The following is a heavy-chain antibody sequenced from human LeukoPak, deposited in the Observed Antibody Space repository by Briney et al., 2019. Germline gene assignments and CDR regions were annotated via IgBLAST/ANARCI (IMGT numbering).Heavy chain of an antibody. V-gene: IGHV4-61*02. D-gene: IGHD3-10*01. CDR3: ARQYGSGSYGSYYYYMDV. CDR2: IYTSGST. Sequence: SETLSLTCTVSGGSISSGSYYWSWIRQPAGKGLEWIGRIYTSGSTNYNPSLKSRVTISVDTSKNQFSLKLSSVTAVDTAVYYCARQYGSGSYGSYYYYMDVWGKGTTVTVSS. CDR1: GGSISSGSYY. J-gene: IGHJ6*03.